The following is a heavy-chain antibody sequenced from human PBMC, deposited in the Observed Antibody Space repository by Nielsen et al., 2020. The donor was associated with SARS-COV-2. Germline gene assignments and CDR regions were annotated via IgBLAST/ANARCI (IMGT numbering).Heavy chain of an antibody. D-gene: IGHD4-23*01. Sequence: GESLKISCVASGFTFSGSAMHWVRQASGKGLKWLGRIRSYANEYATAYAASVKGRFTISRDDSKNTAYLQMNSLKTEDTAVYYCSSPTVAYWGQGTLVTVSS. CDR3: SSPTVAY. V-gene: IGHV3-73*01. CDR2: IRSYANEYAT. CDR1: GFTFSGSA. J-gene: IGHJ4*02.